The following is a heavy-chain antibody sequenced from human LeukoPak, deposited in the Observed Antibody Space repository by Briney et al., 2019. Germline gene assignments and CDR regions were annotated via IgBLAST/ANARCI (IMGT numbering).Heavy chain of an antibody. Sequence: ASVKVSCKASGYTFTGYYMHWVRQAPGQGLEWMGWISAYNGNTNYAQKLQGRVTMTTDTSTSTAYMELRSLRSDDTAVYYCARDLSRYFDWLTRGYGMDVWGQGTTVTVSS. CDR3: ARDLSRYFDWLTRGYGMDV. CDR1: GYTFTGYY. D-gene: IGHD3-9*01. J-gene: IGHJ6*02. CDR2: ISAYNGNT. V-gene: IGHV1-18*04.